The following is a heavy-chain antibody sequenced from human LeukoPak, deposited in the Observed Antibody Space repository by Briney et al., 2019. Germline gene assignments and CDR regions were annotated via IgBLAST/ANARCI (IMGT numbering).Heavy chain of an antibody. CDR2: IRYDGSNK. Sequence: PGGSLRLSCAASGFTFSSYGMHWVRQAPGKGLEWVAFIRYDGSNKYYADSVKGRFTISRDNSKNTLYLQMNSLRAEDTAVYYCAKGPYYYDSSGYYDYWGQGTLVTVSS. V-gene: IGHV3-30*02. J-gene: IGHJ4*02. CDR3: AKGPYYYDSSGYYDY. D-gene: IGHD3-22*01. CDR1: GFTFSSYG.